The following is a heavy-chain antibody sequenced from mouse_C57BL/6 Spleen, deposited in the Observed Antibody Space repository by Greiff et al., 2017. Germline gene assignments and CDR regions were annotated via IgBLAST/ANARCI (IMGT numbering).Heavy chain of an antibody. CDR1: GFTFSSYA. CDR2: ISSGGDYI. CDR3: TRDDYYGSSYAMDY. V-gene: IGHV5-9-1*02. Sequence: EVQVVESGEGLVKPGGSLKLSCAASGFTFSSYAMSWVRQTPEKRLEWVAYISSGGDYIYYADTVKGRVTISRDNARNTLYLQMSSLKSEDTAMYYCTRDDYYGSSYAMDYWGQGTSVTVSS. D-gene: IGHD1-1*01. J-gene: IGHJ4*01.